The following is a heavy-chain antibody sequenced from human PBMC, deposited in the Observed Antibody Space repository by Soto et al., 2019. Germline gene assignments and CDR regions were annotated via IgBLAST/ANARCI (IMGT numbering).Heavy chain of an antibody. D-gene: IGHD2-21*02. Sequence: VASVKVSCKASGGTFSSYAISWVRQAPGQGLEWMGGIIPIFGTANYAQKFQGRVTITADESTSTAYMELSSLRSEDTAVYYCARVGGHGGNSPDAFDIWGQGTMVTVSS. CDR1: GGTFSSYA. J-gene: IGHJ3*02. CDR3: ARVGGHGGNSPDAFDI. CDR2: IIPIFGTA. V-gene: IGHV1-69*13.